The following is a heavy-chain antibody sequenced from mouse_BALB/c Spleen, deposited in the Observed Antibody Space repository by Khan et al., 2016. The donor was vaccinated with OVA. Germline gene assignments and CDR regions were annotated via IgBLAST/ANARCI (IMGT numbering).Heavy chain of an antibody. CDR1: GFTFSTYG. CDR2: ISGDSSTI. CDR3: ATSYFYGYYFGY. J-gene: IGHJ2*01. V-gene: IGHV5-17*02. D-gene: IGHD1-1*01. Sequence: EVQGVESGGGLVQPGGSRKLSCAASGFTFSTYGMHWVRQAPEKGLEWVAYISGDSSTIYYAATVKGRFTISRDNPKNTLFLQMTSLMSEDTARYYCATSYFYGYYFGYWGPGTTLTVSS.